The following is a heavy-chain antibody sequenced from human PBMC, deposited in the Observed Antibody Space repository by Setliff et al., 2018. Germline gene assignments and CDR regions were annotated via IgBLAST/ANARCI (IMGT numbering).Heavy chain of an antibody. V-gene: IGHV7-4-1*02. CDR2: INTNTGNP. D-gene: IGHD4-4*01. J-gene: IGHJ6*03. CDR1: GYTFSSYA. CDR3: ARASRFGTTVWKGDYYMDV. Sequence: ASVKLSCKASGYTFSSYAMGWMRQAPGQRLEWMGWINTNTGNPSYAQDFTGRLVFSLDTSVSTAYLQISSLKAEDSAVYYCARASRFGTTVWKGDYYMDVWGKGTTVTVSS.